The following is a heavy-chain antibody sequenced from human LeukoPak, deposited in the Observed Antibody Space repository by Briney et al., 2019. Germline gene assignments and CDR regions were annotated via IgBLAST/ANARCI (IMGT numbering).Heavy chain of an antibody. CDR3: VRDLDLGGYSSFEY. J-gene: IGHJ4*02. CDR2: IKSDGSSS. D-gene: IGHD4-23*01. Sequence: GRSLRLSCAVSGLTFSSYFWMHWIRQAPGKGLVWVSRIKSDGSSSTHADSLKGRFTISRASAKNSLYLQMNTLRAEDTAVYYCVRDLDLGGYSSFEYWGQGTLVTVSS. CDR1: GLTFSSYFW. V-gene: IGHV3-74*01.